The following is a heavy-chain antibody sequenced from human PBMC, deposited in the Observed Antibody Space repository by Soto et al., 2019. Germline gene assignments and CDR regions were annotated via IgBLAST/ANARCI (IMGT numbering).Heavy chain of an antibody. J-gene: IGHJ3*02. CDR3: ASDSEEWLGHAFDI. Sequence: PXETLSLTCSVSGGSISGYKWCWMRQTPGKGLVWIGHIYYSGSFTYNPPLKRRVSMSVDTSKNKFSLKLSSVTAADTALYYCASDSEEWLGHAFDIWGQGTMVTVSS. V-gene: IGHV4-59*01. D-gene: IGHD6-19*01. CDR2: IYYSGSF. CDR1: GGSISGYK.